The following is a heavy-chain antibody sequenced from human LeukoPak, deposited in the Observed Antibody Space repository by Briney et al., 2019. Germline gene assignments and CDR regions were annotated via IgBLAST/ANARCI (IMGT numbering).Heavy chain of an antibody. J-gene: IGHJ6*03. D-gene: IGHD1-1*01. CDR2: MNPNSGNT. V-gene: IGHV1-8*01. CDR1: GYTFTTYD. CDR3: ARTGTAYYYYYMDV. Sequence: ASVKVSCKASGYTFTTYDINWVRQATGQGLEWMGWMNPNSGNTGCTQKFQGRVTMTRNTSISTAYMELSSLRSEDTAVYYCARTGTAYYYYYMDVWGKGTTVTVSS.